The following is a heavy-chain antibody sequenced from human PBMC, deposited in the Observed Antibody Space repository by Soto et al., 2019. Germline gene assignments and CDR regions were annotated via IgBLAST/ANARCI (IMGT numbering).Heavy chain of an antibody. D-gene: IGHD6-13*01. CDR3: ARGLGIAAAKYYFDY. Sequence: QVQLQQWGAGLLKPSETLSLTCAVYGGSFSGYYWSWIRQPPGKGLEWIGEINHSGSTNYNPSLQTRVTISVDTSKNQFSMKLSSVTAADTAVYYCARGLGIAAAKYYFDYWGQGTLVTVSS. V-gene: IGHV4-34*01. J-gene: IGHJ4*02. CDR1: GGSFSGYY. CDR2: INHSGST.